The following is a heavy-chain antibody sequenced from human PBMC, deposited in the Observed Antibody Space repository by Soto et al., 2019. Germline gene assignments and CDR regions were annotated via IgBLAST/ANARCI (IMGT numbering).Heavy chain of an antibody. V-gene: IGHV4-31*03. CDR3: ARGRIRGQYYFDY. J-gene: IGHJ4*02. Sequence: SETLSLTCTVSGGSISSGGYYWSWIRQHPGKGLEWIGYIYYSGSTYYNPSLKSRVTISVDTSKNQFSLKLSSVTAADTAVYYCARGRIRGQYYFDYWGQGTLVTVSS. CDR2: IYYSGST. D-gene: IGHD3-3*02. CDR1: GGSISSGGYY.